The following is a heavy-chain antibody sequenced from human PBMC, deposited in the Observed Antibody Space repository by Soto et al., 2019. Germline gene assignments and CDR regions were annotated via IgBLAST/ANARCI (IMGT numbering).Heavy chain of an antibody. CDR1: GFTFSSYA. CDR3: AKDLGLRLSGESRDY. Sequence: EVQLLESGGCLVQPGGSLRLSCAASGFTFSSYAMSWVRQAPGKGLEWGSAMSGSWGSTYYADSVKGRFTISRDNTKNTLYLQMNSLRAEDTAVYYCAKDLGLRLSGESRDYWGQGTLVTVSS. V-gene: IGHV3-23*01. D-gene: IGHD3-16*01. CDR2: MSGSWGST. J-gene: IGHJ4*02.